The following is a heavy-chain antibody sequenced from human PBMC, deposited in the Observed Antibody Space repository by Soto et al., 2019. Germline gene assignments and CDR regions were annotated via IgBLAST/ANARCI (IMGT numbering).Heavy chain of an antibody. V-gene: IGHV3-74*01. Sequence: EVQLLESGGGLVQPGGSLRLSCVASGFTFSSYWMHWVRQAPGKGLVWVSSISNDGSSIYTDPVKGRFTISRDNAKNTLYLRMDSLRAEDTAVYYCARLPNKSPQNWGQGTLVIVSP. CDR3: ARLPNKSPQN. CDR2: ISNDGSS. J-gene: IGHJ1*01. CDR1: GFTFSSYW.